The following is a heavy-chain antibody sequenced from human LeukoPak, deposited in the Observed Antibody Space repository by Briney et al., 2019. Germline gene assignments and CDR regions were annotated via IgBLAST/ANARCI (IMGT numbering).Heavy chain of an antibody. J-gene: IGHJ4*02. CDR3: ARVHPDGDPDFDY. V-gene: IGHV1-3*01. D-gene: IGHD4-17*01. CDR2: INAGNGNT. CDR1: GYTFTSYA. Sequence: ASVKVSCKASGYTFTSYAMHWVRQAPGQRLEWMGWINAGNGNTKYSQKFQGRVTINRDTSASTAYMELSSLRSEDTAVYYCARVHPDGDPDFDYWGQGTLVTVSS.